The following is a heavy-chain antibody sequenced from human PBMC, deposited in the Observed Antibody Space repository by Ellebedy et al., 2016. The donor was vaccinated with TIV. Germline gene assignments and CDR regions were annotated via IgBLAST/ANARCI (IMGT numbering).Heavy chain of an antibody. Sequence: ESLKISXAASGFTFSRDWMHWVRQAPGKGLEWIGYIYYSGSTNYNPSLKSRVTISVDTSKNQFSLKLSSVTAADTAVYYCARVVADSDAFDIWGQGTMVTVSS. CDR3: ARVVADSDAFDI. V-gene: IGHV4-59*01. CDR1: GFTFSRDW. D-gene: IGHD5-12*01. J-gene: IGHJ3*02. CDR2: IYYSGST.